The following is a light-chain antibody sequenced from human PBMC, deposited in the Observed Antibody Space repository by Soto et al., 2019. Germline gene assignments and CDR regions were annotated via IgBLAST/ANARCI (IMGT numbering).Light chain of an antibody. Sequence: QSVLTQPPSVSGSPGQSVTISCTGTSSDFGSYNRVSWYQRPPGTGPKHMTYEVSNRPSAAPDRFSGSKSGNAASLTVSGLPREDEADYYCSSYAGSNKSVFGTGTKGTVL. J-gene: IGLJ1*01. CDR3: SSYAGSNKSV. CDR1: SSDFGSYNR. V-gene: IGLV2-18*02. CDR2: EVS.